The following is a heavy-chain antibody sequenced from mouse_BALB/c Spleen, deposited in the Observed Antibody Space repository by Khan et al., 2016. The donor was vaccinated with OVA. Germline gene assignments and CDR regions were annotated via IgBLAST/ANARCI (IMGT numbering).Heavy chain of an antibody. CDR3: ARHRFTTPTAWFAY. Sequence: EVELVESGGDLVKPGGSLNLSCEASGFTFSSYGMSWLRQTPDKRLEWVATISNGGSYTYFPASVKGRLTISSDNAKNTLYLQMSSLKSEDTAMYYCARHRFTTPTAWFAYWGQGTLVTVFA. CDR1: GFTFSSYG. V-gene: IGHV5-6*01. CDR2: ISNGGSYT. J-gene: IGHJ3*01. D-gene: IGHD1-2*01.